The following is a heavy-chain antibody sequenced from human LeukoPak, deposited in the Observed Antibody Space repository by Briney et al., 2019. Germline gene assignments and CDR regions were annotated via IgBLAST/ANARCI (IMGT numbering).Heavy chain of an antibody. CDR1: GYTFSSYW. V-gene: IGHV3-7*01. CDR3: TRVGYIDEGIDY. Sequence: GGSLRLSCAASGYTFSSYWMTWVRQAPGKGLEWVANIKQDGSKKSYVDSVKGRFTISRDNAKNSLYLQMNSLRAEDTAIYYCTRVGYIDEGIDYWGQGTLVTVSS. J-gene: IGHJ4*02. CDR2: IKQDGSKK. D-gene: IGHD5-24*01.